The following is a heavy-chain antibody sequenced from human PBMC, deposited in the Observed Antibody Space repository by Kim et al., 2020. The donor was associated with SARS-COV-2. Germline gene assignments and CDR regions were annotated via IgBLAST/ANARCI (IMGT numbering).Heavy chain of an antibody. CDR1: GFTFSSYG. V-gene: IGHV3-33*01. CDR2: IWYDGSNK. CDR3: ARSRGGSRGSGDAFDI. Sequence: GGSLRLSCAASGFTFSSYGMHWVRQAPGKGLEWVAVIWYDGSNKYYADSVKGRFTISRDNSKNTLYLQMNSLRAEDTAVYYCARSRGGSRGSGDAFDIWGQGTMVTVSS. D-gene: IGHD5-12*01. J-gene: IGHJ3*02.